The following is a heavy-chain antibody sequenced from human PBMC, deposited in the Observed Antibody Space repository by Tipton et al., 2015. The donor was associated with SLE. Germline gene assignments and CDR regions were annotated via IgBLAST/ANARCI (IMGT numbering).Heavy chain of an antibody. Sequence: SLRLSCAASGFTFDDYAMHCVRQAPGKGLEWVSGINWNSGSIGYADSVKGRFTISRDNSKNTVYLQMNSLRAEDTAVYYCAKVEVYYFDYWGQGTLVTVSS. J-gene: IGHJ4*02. CDR1: GFTFDDYA. V-gene: IGHV3-9*01. CDR3: AKVEVYYFDY. CDR2: INWNSGSI.